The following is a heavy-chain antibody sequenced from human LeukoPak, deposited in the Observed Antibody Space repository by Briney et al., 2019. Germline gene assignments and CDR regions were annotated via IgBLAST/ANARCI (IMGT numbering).Heavy chain of an antibody. CDR3: AKPGSGYGSFDS. Sequence: GGSLRLSCPASGFTFRSYAMSWVRQAPGKRLEWVSAISSSSTNTYYADSVKGRFTISRDNSKNTLYLQMNSLKAEDTAVYYCAKPGSGYGSFDSWGQGTLVTVSS. J-gene: IGHJ4*02. V-gene: IGHV3-23*01. D-gene: IGHD6-19*01. CDR1: GFTFRSYA. CDR2: ISSSSTNT.